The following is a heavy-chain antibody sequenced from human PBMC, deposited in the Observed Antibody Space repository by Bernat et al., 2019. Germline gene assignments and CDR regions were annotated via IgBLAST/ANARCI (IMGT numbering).Heavy chain of an antibody. CDR2: ISSIGSTI. V-gene: IGHV3-11*01. CDR3: ERASYDYGESYYYYMDV. D-gene: IGHD4-17*01. Sequence: QVQLVESGGGLVKPGGSLRLSCAVSGFTFSDYYMSWIRQAPGKGLEWVSDISSIGSTIYYADSVKGRFTISRDNAKNSLYLQMNSLRADDTAVYYFERASYDYGESYYYYMDVWGKGTTVTVSS. J-gene: IGHJ6*03. CDR1: GFTFSDYY.